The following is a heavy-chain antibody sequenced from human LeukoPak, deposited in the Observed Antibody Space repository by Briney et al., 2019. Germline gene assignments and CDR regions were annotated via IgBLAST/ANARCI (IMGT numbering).Heavy chain of an antibody. Sequence: GSLRLSCAASGFTFSSYGMHWVRQAPGKGLEWVAFIRSDGSNKYYADSVKGRFTISRDNSKNTLYLQMNSLRAEDTAVYYCAKDLGAYYYYYMDVWGKGATVTISS. V-gene: IGHV3-30*02. J-gene: IGHJ6*03. CDR2: IRSDGSNK. CDR1: GFTFSSYG. D-gene: IGHD4/OR15-4a*01. CDR3: AKDLGAYYYYYMDV.